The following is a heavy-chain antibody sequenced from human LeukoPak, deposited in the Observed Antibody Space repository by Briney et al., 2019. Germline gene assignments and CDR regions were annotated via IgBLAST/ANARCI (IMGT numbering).Heavy chain of an antibody. CDR3: AREPYSSSSDRHGKAFDY. CDR2: INCNSGGT. Sequence: ASVKASGKASGYTLTAYYMHWVRQAPGQGFEWMGWINCNSGGTNYAPKFQGRVTVLRDTSMNTIYLDLTSLTSDDTAVYYCAREPYSSSSDRHGKAFDYWGQGTLVTVSS. CDR1: GYTLTAYY. D-gene: IGHD6-6*01. J-gene: IGHJ4*02. V-gene: IGHV1-2*02.